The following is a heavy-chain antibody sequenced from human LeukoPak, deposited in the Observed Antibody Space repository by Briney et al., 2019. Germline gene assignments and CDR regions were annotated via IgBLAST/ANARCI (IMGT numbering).Heavy chain of an antibody. CDR1: GYTFTSYG. CDR3: AIAPGGYYYGMDV. D-gene: IGHD3-10*01. V-gene: IGHV1-18*01. Sequence: VSVKVSCKASGYTFTSYGISWVRQPPGQGLEWMGWISAYNGNTNYAQKLQGRVTMTTDTSTSTAYMELRSLRSDDTAVYYCAIAPGGYYYGMDVWGQGTTVTVSS. CDR2: ISAYNGNT. J-gene: IGHJ6*02.